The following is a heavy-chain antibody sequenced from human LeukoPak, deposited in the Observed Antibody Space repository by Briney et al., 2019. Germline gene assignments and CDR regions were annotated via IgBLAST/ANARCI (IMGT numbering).Heavy chain of an antibody. CDR2: IYSGGST. CDR3: AAGDSSGYPGEDY. V-gene: IGHV3-53*01. J-gene: IGHJ4*02. D-gene: IGHD3-22*01. CDR1: GFTVSSNY. Sequence: GGSLRLSCAASGFTVSSNYMSWVRRAPGKGLEWVSVIYSGGSTYYADSVKGRFTISRDNSKNTLYLQMNSLGAEDTAVYYCAAGDSSGYPGEDYWGQGTLVTVSS.